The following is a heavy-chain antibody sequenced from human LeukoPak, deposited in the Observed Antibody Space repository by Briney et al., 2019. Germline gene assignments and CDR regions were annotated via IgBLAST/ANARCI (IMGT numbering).Heavy chain of an antibody. CDR3: AKLRSSIHYYYGMDV. J-gene: IGHJ6*02. Sequence: GGALRLSCAASGFAFSGYAMSWVRQAPGKGLEWVSGVSDSGGSTYYADSVKGRFTISRDNSENTLYLQMNSLRAEDTAVYYCAKLRSSIHYYYGMDVWGQGTTVTVSS. D-gene: IGHD3-3*02. CDR2: VSDSGGST. V-gene: IGHV3-23*01. CDR1: GFAFSGYA.